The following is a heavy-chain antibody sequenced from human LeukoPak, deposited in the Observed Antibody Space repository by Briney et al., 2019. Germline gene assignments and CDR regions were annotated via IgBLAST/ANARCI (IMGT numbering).Heavy chain of an antibody. CDR2: IYHSGRT. V-gene: IGHV4-59*08. CDR1: GGSISSYY. Sequence: SETLSLTCTVSGGSISSYYWSWIRQPPGKGLEWIAFIYHSGRTSYNPSLKSRVTISVDTSKNQFSLGLTSVTAADTAMYYCARHKAGSGCFDCWGQGTLVTVSS. D-gene: IGHD6-19*01. CDR3: ARHKAGSGCFDC. J-gene: IGHJ4*02.